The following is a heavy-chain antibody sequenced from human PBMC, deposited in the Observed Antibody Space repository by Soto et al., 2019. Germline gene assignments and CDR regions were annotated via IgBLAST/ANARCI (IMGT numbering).Heavy chain of an antibody. CDR1: GFTFSNYG. CDR2: VWYDGSDK. V-gene: IGHV3-33*01. CDR3: VRDYYDSSGYYHFDH. Sequence: QVQLVESGGGVVQPGRSLRLSCAASGFTFSNYGMHWVRQAPGKGLEWVAVVWYDGSDKYYADSVKGRFTISRDNSKNKRYRQTNSLRAEDTAVYYCVRDYYDSSGYYHFDHWGQGTLVTVSS. D-gene: IGHD3-22*01. J-gene: IGHJ4*02.